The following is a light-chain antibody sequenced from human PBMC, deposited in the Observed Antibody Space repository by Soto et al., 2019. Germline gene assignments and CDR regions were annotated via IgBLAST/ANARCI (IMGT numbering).Light chain of an antibody. J-gene: IGKJ2*01. Sequence: EIVLTQSPDTLSLSPGERATLSCRASRSIASSYLAWYQQKPGQAPRLLIYAASTRATGIPDRFSGSGSATDFTLTISRLEPEHFAVYYCQQYGSSPPYTFGQGTKLEIK. CDR1: RSIASSY. V-gene: IGKV3-20*01. CDR3: QQYGSSPPYT. CDR2: AAS.